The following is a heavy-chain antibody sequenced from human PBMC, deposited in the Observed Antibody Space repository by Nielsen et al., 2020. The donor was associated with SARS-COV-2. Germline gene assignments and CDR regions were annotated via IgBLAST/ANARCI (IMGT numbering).Heavy chain of an antibody. CDR3: ARRVVVVQTGFHYSYMDV. D-gene: IGHD2-2*01. CDR2: SNAAKDNT. Sequence: ASVKVSCKASGYTFTTYAVHWVRQAPGQRLEWMGWSNAAKDNTKYSQKFQGRVSVTSDTSASTDFAELSGLRSEDTAMFYCARRVVVVQTGFHYSYMDVWGKGTTVTVSS. V-gene: IGHV1-3*01. J-gene: IGHJ6*03. CDR1: GYTFTTYA.